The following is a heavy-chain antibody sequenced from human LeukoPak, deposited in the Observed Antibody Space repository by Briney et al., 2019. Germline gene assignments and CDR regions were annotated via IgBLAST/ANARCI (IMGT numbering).Heavy chain of an antibody. CDR3: ARLKGDSGSYYNVPNWFDP. CDR1: GYSFTSYW. Sequence: GESLKISCKGSGYSFTSYWIGWVRQMPRKGLEWMGIIYPGDSDTRYSPSFQGQVTISADKSISTAYLQWSSLKASDTAMYYCARLKGDSGSYYNVPNWFDPWGQGTLVTVSS. V-gene: IGHV5-51*01. CDR2: IYPGDSDT. J-gene: IGHJ5*02. D-gene: IGHD3-10*01.